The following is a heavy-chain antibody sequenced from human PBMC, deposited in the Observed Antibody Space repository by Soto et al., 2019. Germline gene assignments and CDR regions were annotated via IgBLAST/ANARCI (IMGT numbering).Heavy chain of an antibody. CDR3: AKYVSTSGHFDY. CDR1: GGSISTNNW. D-gene: IGHD2-2*01. CDR2: IYHSGRT. Sequence: PSETLSLTCAVSGGSISTNNWWSWVRQPPGKGLEWIGEIYHSGRTNYNPSLKSRVTISVDKSKNEFSLNLNSLTAADTAVYYCAKYVSTSGHFDYWGPGTLVT. V-gene: IGHV4-4*02. J-gene: IGHJ4*02.